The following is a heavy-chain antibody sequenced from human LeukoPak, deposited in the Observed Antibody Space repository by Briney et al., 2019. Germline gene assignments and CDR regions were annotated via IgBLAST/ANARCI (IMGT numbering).Heavy chain of an antibody. D-gene: IGHD4-17*01. V-gene: IGHV3-23*01. CDR1: GFTFSSYA. Sequence: PGGSLRLSCAASGFTFSSYAMSWVRQAPGKGLEWVSAISGSGGSTYYADSVKGRFTISRDNSKDALYLQMNSLRADDTAVYYCATYGDYVFQYFDYWGQGTLVTVSS. CDR2: ISGSGGST. CDR3: ATYGDYVFQYFDY. J-gene: IGHJ4*02.